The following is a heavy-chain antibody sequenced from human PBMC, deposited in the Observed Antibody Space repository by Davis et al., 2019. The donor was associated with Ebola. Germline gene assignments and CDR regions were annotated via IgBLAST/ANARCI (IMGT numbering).Heavy chain of an antibody. CDR1: GFTFSSYW. J-gene: IGHJ4*02. D-gene: IGHD4/OR15-4a*01. CDR3: AKSPVLVPYGGLVYYFDS. CDR2: IKQDGSEK. V-gene: IGHV3-7*03. Sequence: PGGSLRLSCAASGFTFSSYWMSWVRQAPGKGLEWVANIKQDGSEKYYVDSVKGRFTISRDDSMNTLYLHMDSLRAEDTAVYYCAKSPVLVPYGGLVYYFDSWGQGTLVTVSS.